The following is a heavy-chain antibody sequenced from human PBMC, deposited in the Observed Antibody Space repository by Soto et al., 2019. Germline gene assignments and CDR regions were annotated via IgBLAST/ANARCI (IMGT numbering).Heavy chain of an antibody. V-gene: IGHV1-24*01. CDR3: ARTPLHDYGGPNAFDI. D-gene: IGHD4-17*01. CDR1: GYTLSELS. J-gene: IGHJ3*02. Sequence: ASVKVSCKISGYTLSELSLHWVRQAPGKGLEWMGGFDPEAGETTYAQKFQGRVTMTEDTSTDTAYMELSSLRPEDTAVYYCARTPLHDYGGPNAFDIWGQGTMVTVSS. CDR2: FDPEAGET.